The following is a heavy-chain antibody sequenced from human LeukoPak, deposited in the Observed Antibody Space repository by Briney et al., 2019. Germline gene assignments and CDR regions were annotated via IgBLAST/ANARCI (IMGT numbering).Heavy chain of an antibody. D-gene: IGHD1-26*01. J-gene: IGHJ4*02. CDR1: GFTFSNNA. Sequence: PGGSLRLSCAASGFTFSNNAMSWVRQAPGKGLEWVSTISGSGSYTYYADSVKGRFTISRDNSKNTLYLLVNSLRAEDTAVYYCATIVGATPYWGQGTLVTVSS. CDR2: ISGSGSYT. V-gene: IGHV3-23*01. CDR3: ATIVGATPY.